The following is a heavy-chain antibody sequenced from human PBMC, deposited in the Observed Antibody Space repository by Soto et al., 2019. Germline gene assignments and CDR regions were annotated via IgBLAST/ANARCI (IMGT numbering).Heavy chain of an antibody. J-gene: IGHJ4*02. CDR1: GYTFTNSY. CDR3: ARNLAAGDY. Sequence: QVQLVQSGAEVKKPGASVKVSCKASGYTFTNSYIHWVRQAPGQGLEWMAILNPNGGSTNYAQNFQGRVTVTRDTSTSTVYMELTSLTSEDTAVYYCARNLAAGDYWGQGTLVTVSS. CDR2: LNPNGGST. D-gene: IGHD6-13*01. V-gene: IGHV1-46*01.